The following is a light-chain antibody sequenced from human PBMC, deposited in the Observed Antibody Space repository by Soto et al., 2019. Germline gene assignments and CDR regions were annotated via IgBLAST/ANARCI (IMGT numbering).Light chain of an antibody. V-gene: IGKV3-20*01. Sequence: ESVLTQSPGTLSLSPGERATLSCRASQSVSTCFLAWYQLKPGQAPRLLIYGASSRATGIPDRFSGSGSGTDFTLTISRLEPEDFAVYYCQQYDSYPWTFGQGTKVEIK. J-gene: IGKJ1*01. CDR3: QQYDSYPWT. CDR1: QSVSTCF. CDR2: GAS.